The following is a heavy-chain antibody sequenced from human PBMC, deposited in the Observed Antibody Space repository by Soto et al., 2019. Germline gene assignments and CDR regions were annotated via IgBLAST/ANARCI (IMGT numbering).Heavy chain of an antibody. CDR3: ARHEGRNYFDY. J-gene: IGHJ4*02. CDR1: GYTFTSYG. Sequence: QVPLVQSGAEVKKPGASVKVSCKASGYTFTSYGISWVRQAPGQGLEWMGWISAYNGNTNYAQKLQGRVTMTTDTPTSTAYIELRSLRSDDTAVYYCARHEGRNYFDYWGQGTLVTVSS. CDR2: ISAYNGNT. V-gene: IGHV1-18*01.